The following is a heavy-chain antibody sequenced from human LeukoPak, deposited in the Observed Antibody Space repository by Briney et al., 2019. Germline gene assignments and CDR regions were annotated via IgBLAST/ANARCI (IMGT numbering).Heavy chain of an antibody. Sequence: PGGPLRLSCAASGFNFRNYAMHWVRQAPGKGLEWVAFISYDGSNKYYADSVKGRFTISRDNSKNTLYLQMNSLRAEDTAVYYCARDNYGFDYWGQGTLVTVSS. J-gene: IGHJ4*02. CDR3: ARDNYGFDY. V-gene: IGHV3-30*04. D-gene: IGHD3-10*01. CDR2: ISYDGSNK. CDR1: GFNFRNYA.